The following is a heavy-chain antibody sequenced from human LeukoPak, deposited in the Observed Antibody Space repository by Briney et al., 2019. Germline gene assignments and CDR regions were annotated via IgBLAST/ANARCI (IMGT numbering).Heavy chain of an antibody. V-gene: IGHV3-23*01. CDR3: AKGGQQLVPYPYYYYYMDV. J-gene: IGHJ6*03. CDR2: ISGSGGST. Sequence: GGSLRLSCAASGFTFSSYAMSWFRQAPGKGLEWVSAISGSGGSTYYADSVKGRFTISRDNSKNTLYLQMNSLRAEDTAVYYCAKGGQQLVPYPYYYYYMDVWGKGTTVTVSS. D-gene: IGHD6-13*01. CDR1: GFTFSSYA.